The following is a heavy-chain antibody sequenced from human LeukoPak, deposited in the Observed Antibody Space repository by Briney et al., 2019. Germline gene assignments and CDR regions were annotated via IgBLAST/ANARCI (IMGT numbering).Heavy chain of an antibody. V-gene: IGHV3-30*02. CDR1: GFTFSSYG. CDR2: IRYDGSNK. J-gene: IGHJ5*02. Sequence: GGSLRLSCAASGFTFSSYGMHWVRQAPGKGLEWVAFIRYDGSNKYYADSAKGRFTISRDNSKNTLYLQMNSLRAEDTAVYYCAKDLPGEHYENWFDPWGQGTLVTVSS. D-gene: IGHD3-22*01. CDR3: AKDLPGEHYENWFDP.